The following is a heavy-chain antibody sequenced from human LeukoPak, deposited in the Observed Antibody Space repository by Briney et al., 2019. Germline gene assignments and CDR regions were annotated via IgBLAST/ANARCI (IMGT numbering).Heavy chain of an antibody. J-gene: IGHJ4*02. CDR1: GFTFSSYE. CDR3: AKHSGSYREDY. D-gene: IGHD1-26*01. CDR2: ISSSGSTT. Sequence: GGSLRLSCAASGFTFSSYEMNWVRQAPGKGLEWVSYISSSGSTTYYADSVKGRFTISRDNSKNTLYLQMNSLRAEDTAVYYCAKHSGSYREDYWGQGTLVTVSS. V-gene: IGHV3-48*03.